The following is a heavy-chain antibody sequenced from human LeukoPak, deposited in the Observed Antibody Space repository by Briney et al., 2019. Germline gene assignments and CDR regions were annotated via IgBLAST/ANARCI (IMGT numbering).Heavy chain of an antibody. Sequence: SQTLSLTCAISGDSVSSNSAAWNWIRQSPSRGLEWLGRTYYRSKWYNDYAVSVKSRITINPDTSKNQFSLQLNSVTPEDTAVYYCARDPLNYYDSSGYYYFDYWGQGTLVTVSS. V-gene: IGHV6-1*01. J-gene: IGHJ4*02. CDR2: TYYRSKWYN. D-gene: IGHD3-22*01. CDR3: ARDPLNYYDSSGYYYFDY. CDR1: GDSVSSNSAA.